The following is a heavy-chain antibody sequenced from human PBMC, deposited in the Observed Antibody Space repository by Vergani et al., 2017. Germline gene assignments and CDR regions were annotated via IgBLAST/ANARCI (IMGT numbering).Heavy chain of an antibody. CDR3: ARDDRGAYSGPDY. CDR2: IYYSGST. J-gene: IGHJ4*02. V-gene: IGHV4-31*03. D-gene: IGHD1-26*01. Sequence: QVQLQESGPGLVKPSQTLSLTCTVSGGSISSGGYYWSWIRQHPGKGLEWIGYIYYSGSTYYNPSRKSRSTISIDTSKNQFSLKLSSVTAADTAVYYCARDDRGAYSGPDYWGQGTLVTVSS. CDR1: GGSISSGGYY.